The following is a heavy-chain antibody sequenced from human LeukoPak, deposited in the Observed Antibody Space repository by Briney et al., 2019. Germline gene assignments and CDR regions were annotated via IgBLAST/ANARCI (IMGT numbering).Heavy chain of an antibody. J-gene: IGHJ4*02. CDR1: GGSISSGGYY. CDR2: IYYSGSA. V-gene: IGHV4-61*08. CDR3: ARHPGSKPVGYFDY. Sequence: PSETLSLTCTVSGGSISSGGYYWSWIRQSPGKGLEWIGYIYYSGSANYNPSLKSRVTMSVDTSKNQFSLKLSSVTAADTAVYFCARHPGSKPVGYFDYWGQGTLVTVSS. D-gene: IGHD1-14*01.